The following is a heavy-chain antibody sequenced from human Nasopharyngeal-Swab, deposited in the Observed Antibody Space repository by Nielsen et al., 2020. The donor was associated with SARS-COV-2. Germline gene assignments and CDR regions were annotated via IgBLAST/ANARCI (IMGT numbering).Heavy chain of an antibody. D-gene: IGHD1-26*01. J-gene: IGHJ4*02. CDR3: ASEVGATTYDY. CDR1: GFTFSDYY. CDR2: ISSSGSTI. Sequence: GESMTISCAASGFTFSDYYMSWIRQAPGKGLEWVSYISSSGSTIYYADSVKGRFTISRDNAKNSLYLQMNSLRAEDTAVYYCASEVGATTYDYWGQGTLVTVSS. V-gene: IGHV3-11*04.